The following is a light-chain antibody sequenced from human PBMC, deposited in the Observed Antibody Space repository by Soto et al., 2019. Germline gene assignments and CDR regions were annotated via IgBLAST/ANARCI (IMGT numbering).Light chain of an antibody. CDR2: GAS. CDR1: QSVYNSY. V-gene: IGKV3-20*01. CDR3: QQYGSSPRT. J-gene: IGKJ1*01. Sequence: EVVLTQSPGTLSLSPGERATLSCRASQSVYNSYLAWYQQKPGQAPRLLIYGASSRATGIPDRFSGSGSGTDLTLTISRLEPEDFAVYYCQQYGSSPRTFGQGTKVEIK.